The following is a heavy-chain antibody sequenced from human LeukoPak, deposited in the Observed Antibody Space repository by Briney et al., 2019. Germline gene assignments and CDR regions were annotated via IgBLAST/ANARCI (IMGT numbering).Heavy chain of an antibody. Sequence: GASVKVSFKASGYTFTVYYMHWVRQAPGQGLEWMGWINPNSGGTNYAQKFQGRVTMTRDTSISTAYMELSRLRSDDTAVYYCASDLVFGSYYDGVSDYWGQGTLVTVSS. V-gene: IGHV1-2*02. CDR1: GYTFTVYY. CDR2: INPNSGGT. CDR3: ASDLVFGSYYDGVSDY. J-gene: IGHJ4*02. D-gene: IGHD1-26*01.